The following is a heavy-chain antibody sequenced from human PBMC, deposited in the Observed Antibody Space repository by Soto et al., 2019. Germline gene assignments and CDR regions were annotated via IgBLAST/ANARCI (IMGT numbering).Heavy chain of an antibody. Sequence: EVQLLESGGGLVQPGGSLRLSCAASGFTFSSYAMSWVRQAPGKGLEWVSAISGSGGSTYYADSVKGRFTISRDNSQNTLYLLMNSLRAEDTAVYYCAKGMSGSAFSGSRDWGQGTLVTVSS. J-gene: IGHJ4*02. CDR1: GFTFSSYA. D-gene: IGHD1-26*01. CDR2: ISGSGGST. V-gene: IGHV3-23*01. CDR3: AKGMSGSAFSGSRD.